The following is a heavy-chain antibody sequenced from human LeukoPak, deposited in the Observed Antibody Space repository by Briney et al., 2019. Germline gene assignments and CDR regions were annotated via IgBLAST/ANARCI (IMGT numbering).Heavy chain of an antibody. Sequence: PGGSLRLSCAASGFTFTTYAMSWVRQAPGKGLEWVSAISGSGDSTYYADSVKGRFTISRDNSKNTLYLQVNSLRAEDPAVYYCATAHYIHFLDYWGQGTLVTVSS. CDR3: ATAHYIHFLDY. D-gene: IGHD2/OR15-2a*01. CDR1: GFTFTTYA. J-gene: IGHJ4*02. V-gene: IGHV3-23*01. CDR2: ISGSGDST.